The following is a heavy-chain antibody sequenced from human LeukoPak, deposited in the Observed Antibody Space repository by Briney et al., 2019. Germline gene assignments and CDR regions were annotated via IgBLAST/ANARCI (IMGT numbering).Heavy chain of an antibody. CDR1: GGTFSTYP. D-gene: IGHD3/OR15-3a*01. CDR3: ATGTSYRASFDV. Sequence: GFAVNVSCKASGGTFSTYPINWVRQAPGQGLEWMGRIIPILSQSNYAQKFQGTVSITADEFTDTAYMELSSLRSEDTAVYYCATGTSYRASFDVWVKGTMVTVSS. CDR2: IIPILSQS. J-gene: IGHJ3*01. V-gene: IGHV1-69*11.